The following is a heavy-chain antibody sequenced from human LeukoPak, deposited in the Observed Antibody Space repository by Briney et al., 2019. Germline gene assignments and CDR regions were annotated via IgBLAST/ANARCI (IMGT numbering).Heavy chain of an antibody. Sequence: GASVKVSCKASGGTFSSYAISWVRQAPGQGLEWMGRIIPILGIANYAQKFQGRVTITADKSTSTAYMELSSLRSEDTAVYYCARARIGGVKDYYYYGMDVWGQGTTVTVS. D-gene: IGHD3-16*01. CDR1: GGTFSSYA. CDR2: IIPILGIA. CDR3: ARARIGGVKDYYYYGMDV. J-gene: IGHJ6*02. V-gene: IGHV1-69*04.